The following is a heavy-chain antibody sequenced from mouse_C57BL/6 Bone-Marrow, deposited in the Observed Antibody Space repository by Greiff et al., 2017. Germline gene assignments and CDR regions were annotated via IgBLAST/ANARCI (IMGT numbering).Heavy chain of an antibody. CDR1: GFTFSSYA. D-gene: IGHD3-3*01. CDR2: ISSGGDYI. CDR3: TREGRKGAMDY. J-gene: IGHJ4*01. Sequence: EVMLVESGEGLVKPGGSLKLSCAASGFTFSSYAMSWVRQTPEKRLEWVAYISSGGDYIYYADTVKGRFTISRDNARNTLYLQMSSLKSEDTAMYYCTREGRKGAMDYWGQGTSVTVSS. V-gene: IGHV5-9-1*02.